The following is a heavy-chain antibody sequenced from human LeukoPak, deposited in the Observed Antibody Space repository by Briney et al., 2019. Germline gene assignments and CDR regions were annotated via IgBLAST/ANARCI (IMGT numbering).Heavy chain of an antibody. V-gene: IGHV5-51*01. CDR1: GYSFTSYW. Sequence: GESLKISCKGSGYSFTSYWIGWVRQMPGKGLEWMGIIYPGDSDTRYSPSFQGQVTISADKSISTAYLQWSSRKASDTAMYYCARQIYCSGGSCYPYFDYWGQGTLVTVSS. CDR3: ARQIYCSGGSCYPYFDY. J-gene: IGHJ4*02. CDR2: IYPGDSDT. D-gene: IGHD2-15*01.